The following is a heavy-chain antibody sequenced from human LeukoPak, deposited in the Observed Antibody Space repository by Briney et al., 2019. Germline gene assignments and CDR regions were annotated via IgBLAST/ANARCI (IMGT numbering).Heavy chain of an antibody. D-gene: IGHD6-19*01. CDR2: INHSGST. J-gene: IGHJ4*02. CDR3: ARQYSSGWPPHY. CDR1: GGSFSGYY. V-gene: IGHV4-34*01. Sequence: PSETLSLTCAVYGGSFSGYYWSWIRQPPGKGLEWIGEINHSGSTNYNPSLKSRVTISVDTSKSQFSLKLSSVTAADTAVYYCARQYSSGWPPHYWGQGTLVTVSS.